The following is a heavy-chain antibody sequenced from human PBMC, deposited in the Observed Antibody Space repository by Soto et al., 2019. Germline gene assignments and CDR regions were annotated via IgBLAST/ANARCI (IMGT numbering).Heavy chain of an antibody. J-gene: IGHJ4*02. D-gene: IGHD2-2*01. CDR1: GFTFSSYA. Sequence: GGSLRLSCAASGFTFSSYAMSWVRQAPGKGLEWVSAISGSGGSTYYADSVKGRFTISRDNSKNTLYLQMNSLRAEDTAVYYCAKDVGYCSSTSCLLFDYWGQGTLVTLSS. V-gene: IGHV3-23*01. CDR2: ISGSGGST. CDR3: AKDVGYCSSTSCLLFDY.